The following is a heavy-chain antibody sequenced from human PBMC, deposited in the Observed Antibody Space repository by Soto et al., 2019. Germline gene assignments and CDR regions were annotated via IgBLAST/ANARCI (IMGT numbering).Heavy chain of an antibody. CDR3: ARGIEAAATGLSPMLGYFDY. Sequence: QITLKESGPTLVKPTQTLTLTCTFSGFSLSTSGVGVGWIRQPPGKALEWLALIYWDDDKRYSPSLKRRLTITKDTSKNQVVLTMSNRDPADTATYYCARGIEAAATGLSPMLGYFDYWGQGTLITDSS. J-gene: IGHJ4*02. CDR2: IYWDDDK. D-gene: IGHD6-13*01. CDR1: GFSLSTSGVG. V-gene: IGHV2-5*02.